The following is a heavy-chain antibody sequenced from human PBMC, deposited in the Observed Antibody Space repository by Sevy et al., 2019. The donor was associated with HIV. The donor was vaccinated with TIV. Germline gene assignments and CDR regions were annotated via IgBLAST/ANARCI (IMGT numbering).Heavy chain of an antibody. Sequence: GGSLRLSCAASGFTYSSYGMHWVRQAPGKGLEWVAVIWYDGSNKEYADSVKGRFTISRDNSKNTLYLQMNSLRAEDTAVYYCVRDRPVSGTTQLDYWGQGTLVTVSS. CDR1: GFTYSSYG. CDR3: VRDRPVSGTTQLDY. V-gene: IGHV3-33*01. CDR2: IWYDGSNK. D-gene: IGHD3-10*01. J-gene: IGHJ4*02.